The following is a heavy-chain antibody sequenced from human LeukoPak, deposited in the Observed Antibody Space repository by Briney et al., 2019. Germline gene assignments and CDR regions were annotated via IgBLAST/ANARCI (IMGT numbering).Heavy chain of an antibody. CDR3: ARALLDAFDI. V-gene: IGHV3-11*04. CDR2: VSNSGGAT. J-gene: IGHJ3*02. CDR1: GFTFRDYY. Sequence: GGFLRLSCAASGFTFRDYYMTWIRQAPGKGLEWVSYVSNSGGATYYADSVKGRFTISRDNAENSLYLQMSSLKVEDTAVYYCARALLDAFDIWGQGTVVTDSS.